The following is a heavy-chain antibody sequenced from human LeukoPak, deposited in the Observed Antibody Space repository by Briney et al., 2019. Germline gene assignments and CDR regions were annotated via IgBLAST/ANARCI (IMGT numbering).Heavy chain of an antibody. J-gene: IGHJ4*02. CDR1: GFIFSSHW. V-gene: IGHV3-7*03. D-gene: IGHD3-3*01. Sequence: GGSLRLSCAASGFIFSSHWMSWVRQAPGKGPEWVANIKQDGSEKNYVDSVKGRFTISRDNTKNSLYLQMNSLRVEDTAVFYCARDQYDTWSRRGNFDSWGQGTLVIVSS. CDR3: ARDQYDTWSRRGNFDS. CDR2: IKQDGSEK.